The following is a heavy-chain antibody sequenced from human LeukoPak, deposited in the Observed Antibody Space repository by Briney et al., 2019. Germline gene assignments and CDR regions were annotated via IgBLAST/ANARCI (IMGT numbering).Heavy chain of an antibody. CDR1: GFTFSTFA. Sequence: GGSLRLSCAASGFTFSTFAMIWVRQPPGKGLEWVSYISSSGSTIYYADSLKGRFTISRENAKNSLYLQMNSLRAEDTAVYYCTRVLGYMDVWGRGTTVTISS. V-gene: IGHV3-48*03. CDR2: ISSSGSTI. CDR3: TRVLGYMDV. J-gene: IGHJ6*03.